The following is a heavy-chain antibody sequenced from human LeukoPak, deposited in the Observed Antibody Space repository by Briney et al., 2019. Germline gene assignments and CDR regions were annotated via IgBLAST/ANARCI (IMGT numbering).Heavy chain of an antibody. D-gene: IGHD3-16*01. CDR2: VWYDGSDK. CDR1: GFTFSSHG. CDR3: ARDRVLHYFDY. J-gene: IGHJ4*02. V-gene: IGHV3-33*08. Sequence: GGSLRLSCAASGFTFSSHGMHWARQAPGKGLEWVAVVWYDGSDKYYADSVKGRFTISRDNSKSTLYLQMTSLRADDTAVYYCARDRVLHYFDYWGQGALVTVSS.